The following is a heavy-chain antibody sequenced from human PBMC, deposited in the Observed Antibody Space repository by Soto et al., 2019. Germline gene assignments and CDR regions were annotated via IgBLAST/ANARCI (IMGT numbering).Heavy chain of an antibody. CDR3: AKDAYTPFRTTAHDSGGLDH. D-gene: IGHD4-4*01. J-gene: IGHJ4*02. CDR2: ISRDGNNK. CDR1: GFTFRFFD. V-gene: IGHV3-30*18. Sequence: GGSLRLSCETSGFTFRFFDMHWVRQAPGKGLGWVAMISRDGNNKHYGDSVKGRFSISRDNSKNTLYLQMNRLSDDDTAIYYCAKDAYTPFRTTAHDSGGLDHWGRGTLVTVSS.